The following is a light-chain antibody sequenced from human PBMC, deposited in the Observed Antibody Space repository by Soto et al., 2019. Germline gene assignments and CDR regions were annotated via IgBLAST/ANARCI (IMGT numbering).Light chain of an antibody. V-gene: IGKV3-15*01. CDR3: QQGHNCPLT. CDR2: SAS. Sequence: EIVMTQSPATLSVSPGERATLSCRASQSISTELAWYQQKPGQPPRLLIYSASTRATGVPARFTGSGSGSEFTLTISGLQSEDFAVYYGQQGHNCPLTFGQGTRLEI. CDR1: QSISTE. J-gene: IGKJ2*01.